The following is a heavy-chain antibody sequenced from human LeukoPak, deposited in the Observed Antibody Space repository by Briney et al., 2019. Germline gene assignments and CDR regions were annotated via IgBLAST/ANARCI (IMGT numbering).Heavy chain of an antibody. Sequence: SETLSLTCDVSGDSITNGDYWAWIRQSPGKRLEWIGSVYHSGSTHYNPSFKSRLIISVDTSKNQFSLNLNTLTAADTAIYYCARNVSRADVVISANSPSNWFDPWGQGVLVTVSS. CDR1: GDSITNGDY. V-gene: IGHV4-38-2*01. J-gene: IGHJ5*02. CDR3: ARNVSRADVVISANSPSNWFDP. CDR2: VYHSGST. D-gene: IGHD2-2*01.